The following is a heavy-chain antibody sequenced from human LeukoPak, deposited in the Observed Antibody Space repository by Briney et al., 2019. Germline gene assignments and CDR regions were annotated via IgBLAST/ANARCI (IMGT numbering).Heavy chain of an antibody. Sequence: GESLKISCKASGYSFTTYWIGWVRQMPGKGLEWMGIIYPGDSDTRYSPSFQGQVSISADKSISTAYLQWGSLKASDTAMYYCARHKKMSYSGNYFDYWGQGTLVTVSS. CDR2: IYPGDSDT. J-gene: IGHJ4*02. CDR1: GYSFTTYW. V-gene: IGHV5-51*01. D-gene: IGHD3-10*01. CDR3: ARHKKMSYSGNYFDY.